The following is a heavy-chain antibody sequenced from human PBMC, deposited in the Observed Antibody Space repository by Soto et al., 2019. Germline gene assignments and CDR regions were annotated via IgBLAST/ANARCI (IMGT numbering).Heavy chain of an antibody. CDR2: ISAYNGNT. J-gene: IGHJ6*02. Sequence: ASVKVSCKASGYTFTSYGISWVRQAPGQGLEWMGWISAYNGNTNYAQKLQGRVTMTTDTSTSTAYMELRSLRSDDTAVYYCAREDCSGGSCYSAAGENYYYGMDVWGQGTTVTVSS. CDR3: AREDCSGGSCYSAAGENYYYGMDV. CDR1: GYTFTSYG. V-gene: IGHV1-18*01. D-gene: IGHD2-15*01.